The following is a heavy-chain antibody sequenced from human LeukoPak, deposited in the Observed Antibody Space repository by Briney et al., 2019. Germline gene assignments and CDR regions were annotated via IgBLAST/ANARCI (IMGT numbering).Heavy chain of an antibody. CDR3: ARRGFGHSYGFVSYYFDY. CDR2: INPSGGST. CDR1: GYTFTSYY. D-gene: IGHD5-18*01. J-gene: IGHJ4*02. V-gene: IGHV1-46*01. Sequence: ASVKVSCKASGYTFTSYYMHWVRQAPGQGLEWMGIINPSGGSTSYAQKFQGRVTMTRDTSTSTVYMELSSLRSEDTAVYYCARRGFGHSYGFVSYYFDYWGQGTLVTVSS.